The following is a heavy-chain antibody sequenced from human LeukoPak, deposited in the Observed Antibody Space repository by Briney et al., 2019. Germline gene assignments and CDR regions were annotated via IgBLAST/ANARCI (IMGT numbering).Heavy chain of an antibody. Sequence: ASVKVSCKASGGTFSSYAISWVRQAPGQGLEWMGRIIPIFGTANYAQKFQGRVTITTDESTSTAYMELSSLRSEDTAVYYCASGYCSSTSCPDIDAFDIWGQGTMVTVSS. CDR3: ASGYCSSTSCPDIDAFDI. J-gene: IGHJ3*02. D-gene: IGHD2-2*01. CDR1: GGTFSSYA. CDR2: IIPIFGTA. V-gene: IGHV1-69*05.